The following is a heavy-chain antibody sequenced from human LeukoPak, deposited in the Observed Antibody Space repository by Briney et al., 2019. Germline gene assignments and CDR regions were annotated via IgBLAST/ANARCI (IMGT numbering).Heavy chain of an antibody. V-gene: IGHV4-31*03. CDR1: GGSISSGGYY. D-gene: IGHD6-6*01. CDR2: IYYSGST. Sequence: SETLSLTCTVSGGSISSGGYYWSWIRQHPGKGLEWIGYIYYSGSTYYNPSPKSRVTISVDTSKNQFSLKLSSVTAADTAVYYCARVLRIAAPSNYYYYYGMDVWGQGTTVTVSS. J-gene: IGHJ6*02. CDR3: ARVLRIAAPSNYYYYYGMDV.